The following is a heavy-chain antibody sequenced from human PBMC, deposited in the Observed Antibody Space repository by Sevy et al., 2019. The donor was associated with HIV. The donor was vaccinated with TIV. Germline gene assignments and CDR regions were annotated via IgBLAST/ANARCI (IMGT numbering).Heavy chain of an antibody. Sequence: GGSLRLSCVASGFNFNIYSMSWVRQAPGKGLEWVSTLSFGCGRINHADSVQGRFTMSRVDSKKTVYLEMNSLRDEDTAVYYCAREGCTRPHDHWGQGTLVTVS. CDR2: LSFGCGRI. J-gene: IGHJ4*02. CDR1: GFNFNIYS. D-gene: IGHD2-8*01. V-gene: IGHV3-23*01. CDR3: AREGCTRPHDH.